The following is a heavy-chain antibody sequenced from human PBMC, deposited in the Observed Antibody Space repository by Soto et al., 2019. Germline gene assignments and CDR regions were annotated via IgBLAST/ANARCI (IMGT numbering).Heavy chain of an antibody. Sequence: QITLKESGPTLVKPTQTLTLTCTFSGFSLSTSGVGVGWIRHPPGKALEWLALIYWDDDKRYSPSLKTRLTIANDTSKNQVVRTMTNMDPVDTATYYCARRGCGCRGCYGYFQHWGQGTMVTVSS. CDR2: IYWDDDK. V-gene: IGHV2-5*02. J-gene: IGHJ1*01. D-gene: IGHD2-15*01. CDR3: ARRGCGCRGCYGYFQH. CDR1: GFSLSTSGVG.